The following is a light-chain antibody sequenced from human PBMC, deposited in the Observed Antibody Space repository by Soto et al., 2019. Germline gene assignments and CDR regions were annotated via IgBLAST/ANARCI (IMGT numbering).Light chain of an antibody. CDR2: YDS. V-gene: IGLV3-21*04. Sequence: SYELTQPPSVSVAPGKTARITCGGNNIGSKTVHWYQQKPGQAPVLVIYYDSDRPSGIPERFSGSNSENTATLTISRVEAGDEADYYCQVWDSSSEHPGVVFGGGTKLTVL. CDR3: QVWDSSSEHPGVV. J-gene: IGLJ2*01. CDR1: NIGSKT.